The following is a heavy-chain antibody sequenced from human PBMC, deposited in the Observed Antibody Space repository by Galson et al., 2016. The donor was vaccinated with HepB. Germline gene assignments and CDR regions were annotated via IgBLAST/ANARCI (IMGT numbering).Heavy chain of an antibody. V-gene: IGHV2-5*01. J-gene: IGHJ4*02. CDR3: AHRPWGAAAFDL. Sequence: ALVKPTQTLTLTCSFSGFSLGTSLVGVGWIRQPPGKALEWLAVIYWNDVKHYSPSLNARLTITKDTSKNQVVFTMANMDPVDTATYYCAHRPWGAAAFDLWGQGTLVIVSS. CDR1: GFSLGTSLVG. D-gene: IGHD6-13*01. CDR2: IYWNDVK.